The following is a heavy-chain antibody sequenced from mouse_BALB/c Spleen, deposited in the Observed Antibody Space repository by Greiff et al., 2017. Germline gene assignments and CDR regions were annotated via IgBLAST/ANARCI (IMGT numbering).Heavy chain of an antibody. Sequence: EVQLVESGGGLVQPGGSRKLSCAASGFTFSSFGMHWVRQSPEKGLEWVAYISSGSSTIYYAATVKGRFTISRDNPKNTLFLQMTNRRSEDTAMYYCASRYRPDYYAMDYWGQGTSVTVSS. CDR1: GFTFSSFG. CDR3: ASRYRPDYYAMDY. CDR2: ISSGSSTI. V-gene: IGHV5-17*02. D-gene: IGHD2-14*01. J-gene: IGHJ4*01.